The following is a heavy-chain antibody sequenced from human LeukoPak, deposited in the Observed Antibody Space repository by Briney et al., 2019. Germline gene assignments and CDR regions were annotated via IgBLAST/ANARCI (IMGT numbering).Heavy chain of an antibody. CDR3: TTEMAKGAFDI. V-gene: IGHV3-15*01. Sequence: PGGSLRLSCAASGFTFSNAWLSWVRQAPGKGLEWVGRIKSKTDGGTTDYAAPVKGRFTISRDDSKNTLYLQMNSVKTEDTAVYYCTTEMAKGAFDIWGQGTMVTVSS. D-gene: IGHD5-24*01. J-gene: IGHJ3*02. CDR1: GFTFSNAW. CDR2: IKSKTDGGTT.